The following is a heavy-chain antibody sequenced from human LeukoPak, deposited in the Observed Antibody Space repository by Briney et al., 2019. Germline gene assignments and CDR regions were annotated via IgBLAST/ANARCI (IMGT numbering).Heavy chain of an antibody. J-gene: IGHJ4*02. V-gene: IGHV3-66*01. Sequence: GGSLRLSCAVSGLSVSSSHMSWVRQSPGKGLECVSAVYSGGSTHYADFVKGRFTISRDNFKNTVNLHMYSLRAEDTAVYFCARVDHYSDSSGYYGGFDYWGQGTLVTVSS. CDR2: VYSGGST. CDR1: GLSVSSSH. CDR3: ARVDHYSDSSGYYGGFDY. D-gene: IGHD3-22*01.